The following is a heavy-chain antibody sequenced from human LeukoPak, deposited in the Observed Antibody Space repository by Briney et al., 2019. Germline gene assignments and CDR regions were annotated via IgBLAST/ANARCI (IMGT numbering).Heavy chain of an antibody. CDR3: ARNNYYYGSGSHDY. V-gene: IGHV1-18*01. J-gene: IGHJ4*02. Sequence: ASVKVSCKASGYTFTSYGISWVRQAPGQGLEWMGWISAYNGNTNYAQKLQGRVTMTTDTSTSTAYMVLRSLRSDDTAVYYCARNNYYYGSGSHDYWGQGTLVTVSS. D-gene: IGHD3-10*01. CDR2: ISAYNGNT. CDR1: GYTFTSYG.